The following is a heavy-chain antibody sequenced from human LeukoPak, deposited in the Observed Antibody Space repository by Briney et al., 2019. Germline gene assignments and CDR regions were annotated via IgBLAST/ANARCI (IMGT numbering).Heavy chain of an antibody. CDR2: IWYDGSNK. V-gene: IGHV3-33*01. CDR1: GFTFSSYG. D-gene: IGHD6-13*01. CDR3: ARDKGLYSSSWYGDDAFDI. Sequence: GGSLRLSCAASGFTFSSYGMHWARQAPGKGLEWVAVIWYDGSNKYYADSVKGRFTISRDNSKNTLYLQMNSLRAEDTAVYYCARDKGLYSSSWYGDDAFDIWGQGTMVTVSS. J-gene: IGHJ3*02.